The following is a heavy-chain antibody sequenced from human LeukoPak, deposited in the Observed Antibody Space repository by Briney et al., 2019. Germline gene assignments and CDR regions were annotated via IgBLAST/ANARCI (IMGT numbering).Heavy chain of an antibody. Sequence: GGSLRLSCAASGFTLSSYAMSWVRQAPGKGLEWVSAISGSGGSTYYADSVKGRFTISRDNSKNTLYLQMNSLRAEDTAVYYCAKGYCSSTSCSGAADYWGQGTLVTVSS. D-gene: IGHD2-2*01. CDR2: ISGSGGST. V-gene: IGHV3-23*01. CDR1: GFTLSSYA. J-gene: IGHJ4*02. CDR3: AKGYCSSTSCSGAADY.